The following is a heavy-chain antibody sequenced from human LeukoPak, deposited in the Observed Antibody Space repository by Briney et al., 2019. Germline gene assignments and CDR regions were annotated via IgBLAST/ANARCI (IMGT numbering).Heavy chain of an antibody. V-gene: IGHV4-59*08. J-gene: IGHJ4*02. D-gene: IGHD3-9*01. CDR2: SGNT. CDR3: ARHGRRYDLLTGYSPLGIDS. Sequence: PSETLSLTCTVSGVSISSYYWSWVRQPPGKGLEWIGYSGNTNYNPSLKSRVTISVDTSKNQFSLYLSSVTAADTAVYYCARHGRRYDLLTGYSPLGIDSWGQGSLVAVSS. CDR1: GVSISSYY.